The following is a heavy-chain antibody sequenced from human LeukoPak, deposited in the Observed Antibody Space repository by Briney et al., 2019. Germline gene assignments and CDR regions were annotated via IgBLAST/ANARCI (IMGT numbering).Heavy chain of an antibody. CDR2: IYTSGST. D-gene: IGHD3-10*01. J-gene: IGHJ5*02. CDR3: ARDGTYYYGSGNNWFDP. Sequence: SETLSLTCTVSGGSISSYYWSWIRQPDGKGLEWIGRIYTSGSTNYNPSLKSRVTMSVDTSKNQFSLKLSSVTAADTAVYYCARDGTYYYGSGNNWFDPWGQGTLVTVSS. CDR1: GGSISSYY. V-gene: IGHV4-4*07.